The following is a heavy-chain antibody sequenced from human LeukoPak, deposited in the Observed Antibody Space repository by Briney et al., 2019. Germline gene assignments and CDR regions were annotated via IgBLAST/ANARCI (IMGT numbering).Heavy chain of an antibody. Sequence: GGSLRLSCAASGFTFSSYAMSWVRQAPGEGLEWVSAISGSGGSTYYADSVKGRFTISRDNSKNTLYLQMNSLRAEDTAVYYCAKPAMVRGVIEFYFDYWGQGTLVTVSS. CDR1: GFTFSSYA. J-gene: IGHJ4*02. D-gene: IGHD3-10*01. CDR3: AKPAMVRGVIEFYFDY. CDR2: ISGSGGST. V-gene: IGHV3-23*01.